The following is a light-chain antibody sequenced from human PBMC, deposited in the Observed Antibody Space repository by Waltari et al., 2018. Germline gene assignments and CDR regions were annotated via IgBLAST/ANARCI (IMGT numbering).Light chain of an antibody. CDR3: QVWDFTQGV. V-gene: IGLV3-21*04. CDR2: YDS. Sequence: SYVLNQPPSVSVAPGKTARISCGGTSLGTKTVHWYQQKPGQAPVLVIHYDSGRPSGIPERFSGSTSGNTATLTIKWVEAGDEAEYFCQVWDFTQGVFGGVTKLTVL. J-gene: IGLJ3*02. CDR1: SLGTKT.